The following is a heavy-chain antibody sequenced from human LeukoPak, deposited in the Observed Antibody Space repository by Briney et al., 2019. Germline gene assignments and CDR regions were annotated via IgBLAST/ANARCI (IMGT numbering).Heavy chain of an antibody. D-gene: IGHD4-17*01. CDR2: ISSSSSYI. V-gene: IGHV3-21*01. Sequence: GGSLRLSCAASGFTFSSYSMNWVRQAPGKGLEWVSSISSSSSYIYNADSVKGRFTISRDNAKNSLYLQMNSLRAEDTAVYYCSRGSYGDQDIFDYWGPGALVTVSS. J-gene: IGHJ4*02. CDR1: GFTFSSYS. CDR3: SRGSYGDQDIFDY.